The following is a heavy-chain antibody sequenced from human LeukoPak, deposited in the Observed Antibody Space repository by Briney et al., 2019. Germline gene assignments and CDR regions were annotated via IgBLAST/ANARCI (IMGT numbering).Heavy chain of an antibody. Sequence: GGSLRLSCAASGFTFSSYAMSWVRQAPGKGLEWVAVISYDGSNKYYADSVKGRFTISRDNSKNTLYLQMNSLRAEDTAVYYCAKDSLFLGELYPDYWGQGTLVTVSS. D-gene: IGHD3-16*01. CDR2: ISYDGSNK. CDR3: AKDSLFLGELYPDY. CDR1: GFTFSSYA. V-gene: IGHV3-30*18. J-gene: IGHJ4*02.